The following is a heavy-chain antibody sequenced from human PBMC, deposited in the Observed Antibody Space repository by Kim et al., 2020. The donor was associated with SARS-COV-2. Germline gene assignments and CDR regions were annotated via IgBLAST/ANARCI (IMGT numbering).Heavy chain of an antibody. Sequence: ASVKVSCKASGYTFTSYDMNWVRQATGQGLEWMGWMNAGNGNTKYSQKFQGRVTITRNTSVSTAYMELSSLRSEDTAVYYCARVGFRVRYSNGWYVVYW. J-gene: IGHJ4*01. CDR1: GYTFTSYD. D-gene: IGHD5-18*01. V-gene: IGHV1-3*01. CDR2: MNAGNGNT. CDR3: ARVGFRVRYSNGWYVVY.